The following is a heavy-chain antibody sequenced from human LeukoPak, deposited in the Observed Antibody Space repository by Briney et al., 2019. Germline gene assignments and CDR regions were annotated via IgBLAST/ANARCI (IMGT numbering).Heavy chain of an antibody. V-gene: IGHV3-21*04. Sequence: GGSLRLSCAASGFTFSSYSMNWVRQAPGKELEWASSISSSSSYIYYADSVKGRFTISRDNAKNSLYLQMNSLRAEDTAVYYCAKYGPLGSSSWYPDAFDIWGQGTMVTASS. J-gene: IGHJ3*02. CDR3: AKYGPLGSSSWYPDAFDI. D-gene: IGHD6-13*01. CDR1: GFTFSSYS. CDR2: ISSSSSYI.